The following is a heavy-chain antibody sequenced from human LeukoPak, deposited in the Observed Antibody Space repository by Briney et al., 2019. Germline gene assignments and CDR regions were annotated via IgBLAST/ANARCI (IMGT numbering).Heavy chain of an antibody. J-gene: IGHJ4*02. CDR1: GFSFSVYW. V-gene: IGHV3-74*01. CDR2: IKTDGSIT. Sequence: GGSLRLSCAASGFSFSVYWMHWVRQAPGKGPVWVSRIKTDGSITDYADSVKGRFTISRDNAKNTLYLQMNSLRAEDTALYYCAKDIGHYYDSSGYYVWGQGTLVTVSS. CDR3: AKDIGHYYDSSGYYV. D-gene: IGHD3-22*01.